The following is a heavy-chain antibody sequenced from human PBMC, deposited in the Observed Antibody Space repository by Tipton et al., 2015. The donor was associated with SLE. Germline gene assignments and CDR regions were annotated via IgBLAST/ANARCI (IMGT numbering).Heavy chain of an antibody. D-gene: IGHD3-10*01. CDR2: INHSGST. Sequence: TLSLTCAVYGGSFSTYYWSWIRQPPGKGLEWIGEINHSGSTTYNPSLKSRVSISIDTSKNHFSLNLSSVSAADTAVYYCARVAGNFDNWGQGTLVTVSS. CDR1: GGSFSTYY. J-gene: IGHJ4*02. CDR3: ARVAGNFDN. V-gene: IGHV4-34*01.